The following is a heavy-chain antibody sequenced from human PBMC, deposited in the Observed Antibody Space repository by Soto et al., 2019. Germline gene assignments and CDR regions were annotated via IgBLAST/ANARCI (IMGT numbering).Heavy chain of an antibody. CDR2: IYYSGTT. D-gene: IGHD3-3*01. Sequence: PSETLSLTCTVSGGSISSGDYYWCWIRQPPGKGLEWIGYIYYSGTTYYNPSLKSRVTISVDKSKNQFSLKLSSVTAADTAVYYCTRGSRGSDFWSGYTPHHYRMAVWGQGTTVTVSS. J-gene: IGHJ6*02. V-gene: IGHV4-30-4*01. CDR1: GGSISSGDYY. CDR3: TRGSRGSDFWSGYTPHHYRMAV.